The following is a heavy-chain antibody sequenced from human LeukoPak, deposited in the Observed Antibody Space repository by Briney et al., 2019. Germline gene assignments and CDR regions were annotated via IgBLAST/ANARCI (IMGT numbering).Heavy chain of an antibody. Sequence: APVKVSCKASGYTFTSYAMHWVRQAPGQRLEWMGWINAGNGNTKYSQKFQGRVTITRDTSASTAYMELSSLRSEDTAVYYCARDLDSSREDVWGQGTTVTVSS. D-gene: IGHD3-22*01. CDR2: INAGNGNT. CDR1: GYTFTSYA. J-gene: IGHJ6*02. CDR3: ARDLDSSREDV. V-gene: IGHV1-3*01.